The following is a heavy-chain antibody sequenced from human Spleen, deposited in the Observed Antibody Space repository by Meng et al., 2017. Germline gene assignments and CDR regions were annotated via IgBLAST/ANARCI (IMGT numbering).Heavy chain of an antibody. V-gene: IGHV3-23*01. CDR2: ISARGDAT. Sequence: GGSLRLSCAGSAPTFNSDAMHWVRQAPGKGLEWVSGISARGDATYYADSVMGRFTISRDNSKNTLYLQMNSLRAEDTAVYYCAKVRDSSTSCYDYWGQGTLVTVSS. CDR1: APTFNSDA. J-gene: IGHJ4*02. D-gene: IGHD2-2*01. CDR3: AKVRDSSTSCYDY.